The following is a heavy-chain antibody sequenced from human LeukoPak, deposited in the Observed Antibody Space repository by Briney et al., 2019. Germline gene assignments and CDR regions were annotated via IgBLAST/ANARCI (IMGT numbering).Heavy chain of an antibody. CDR2: ISSSSSYI. CDR3: ARDRSASIAVVTAEIDY. Sequence: GGSLRLSCAASGFTFSTYSMNWVRQAPGKGLEWVSSISSSSSYIYYADSVKGRFIISRDNAKDSLYLQMNGLRAEDTAVYYCARDRSASIAVVTAEIDYWGQGTLVTVSS. CDR1: GFTFSTYS. V-gene: IGHV3-21*01. J-gene: IGHJ4*02. D-gene: IGHD6-19*01.